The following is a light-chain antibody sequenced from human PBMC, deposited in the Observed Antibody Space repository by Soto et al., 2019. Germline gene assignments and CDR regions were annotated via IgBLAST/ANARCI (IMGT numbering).Light chain of an antibody. CDR3: QHYDNLPVIA. Sequence: DIQMTQFPSSLSASVGDRVTISCQASQGIRNYLNWYQQKPGKAPQLLIYDASDLETGVPSRFSVSGSGTDFTLTISSLQPEDVATYYCQHYDNLPVIAFGPGTKVEIK. V-gene: IGKV1-33*01. J-gene: IGKJ3*01. CDR1: QGIRNY. CDR2: DAS.